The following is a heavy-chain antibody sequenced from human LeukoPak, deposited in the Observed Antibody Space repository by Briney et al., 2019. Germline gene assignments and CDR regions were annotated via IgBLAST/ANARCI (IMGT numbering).Heavy chain of an antibody. D-gene: IGHD4-11*01. V-gene: IGHV3-48*04. CDR1: GFTFSSYA. CDR2: ISSSGSTI. Sequence: GGSLRLSCAASGFTFSSYAMSWVRQAPGKGLEWVSYISSSGSTIYYADSVKGRFTISRDNAKNSLYLQMNSLRAEDTAVYYCARVFSNVWRGYWGQGTLVTVSS. J-gene: IGHJ4*02. CDR3: ARVFSNVWRGY.